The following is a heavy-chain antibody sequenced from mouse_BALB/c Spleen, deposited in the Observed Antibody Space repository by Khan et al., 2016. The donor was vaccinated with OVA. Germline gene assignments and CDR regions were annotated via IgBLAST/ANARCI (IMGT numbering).Heavy chain of an antibody. CDR1: GFTFSSFG. J-gene: IGHJ2*01. CDR3: ARNYGYYFDY. Sequence: EVELVESGGGLVQPGGSRKFSCAASGFTFSSFGMHWVRQAPEKGLEWVAYISRGSSTIYYADTVKGRFTISRDNPTNTLFLQMTSLRSEDTAMYYGARNYGYYFDYCGQGTTLTVSS. V-gene: IGHV5-17*02. D-gene: IGHD1-2*01. CDR2: ISRGSSTI.